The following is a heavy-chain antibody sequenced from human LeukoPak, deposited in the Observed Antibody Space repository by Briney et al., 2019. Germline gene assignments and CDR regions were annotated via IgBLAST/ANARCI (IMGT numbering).Heavy chain of an antibody. D-gene: IGHD5-24*01. Sequence: ASVKVSCKASGFTFTTYAIHWVRQAPGQGLEWMGWIIPSGGTNYPQKFQGRVAITWDTSITTAYMDLSRLTSDDTAVYYCARDRNGDGFAHLDYWGQGALNTVSS. CDR2: IIPSGGT. CDR1: GFTFTTYA. V-gene: IGHV1-2*02. CDR3: ARDRNGDGFAHLDY. J-gene: IGHJ4*02.